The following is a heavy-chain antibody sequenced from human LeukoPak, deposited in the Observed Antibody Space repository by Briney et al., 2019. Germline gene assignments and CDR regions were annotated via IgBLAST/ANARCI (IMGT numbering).Heavy chain of an antibody. V-gene: IGHV3-30*07. D-gene: IGHD2-15*01. J-gene: IGHJ4*02. CDR3: ARAPHAVADDY. Sequence: XEXSGFKFFTFXXXWVRRAPGKXXXXXAIISYDGSNKYYGDSVKGRFTISRDNAKNTLYLQMNSLRAEDTAVYYCARAPHAVADDYWDQGTLVTVSS. CDR2: ISYDGSNK. CDR1: GFKFFTFX.